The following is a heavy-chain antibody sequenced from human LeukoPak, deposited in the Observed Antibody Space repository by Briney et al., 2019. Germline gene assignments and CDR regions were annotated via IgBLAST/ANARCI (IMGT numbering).Heavy chain of an antibody. CDR3: ARALRFLEYRLNY. V-gene: IGHV1-46*01. Sequence: ASVKASCKASGYTFTSYYMHWVRQAPGQGLEWMGIINPSGGSTSYAQKFQGRVTMTRDTSTSTVYMELSRLRSEDTAVYYCARALRFLEYRLNYWGQGTLVTVSS. J-gene: IGHJ4*02. D-gene: IGHD3-3*01. CDR2: INPSGGST. CDR1: GYTFTSYY.